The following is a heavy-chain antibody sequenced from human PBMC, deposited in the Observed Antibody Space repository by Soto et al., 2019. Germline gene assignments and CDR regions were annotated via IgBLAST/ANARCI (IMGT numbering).Heavy chain of an antibody. J-gene: IGHJ4*02. CDR1: GGSFSGYY. CDR2: INHSGST. CDR3: ARGTYSGYDSSMGY. V-gene: IGHV4-34*01. Sequence: PSETLSLTCAVYGGSFSGYYWSWVRQPPGKGLECIGEINHSGSTNYNPSLKSRVTISVDTSTSQFSLRLSSVTAADTAVYYCARGTYSGYDSSMGYWGQGTPVTVS. D-gene: IGHD5-12*01.